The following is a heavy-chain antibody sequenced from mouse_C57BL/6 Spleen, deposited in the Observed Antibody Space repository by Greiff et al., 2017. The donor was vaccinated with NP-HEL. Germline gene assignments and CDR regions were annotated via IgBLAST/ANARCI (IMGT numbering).Heavy chain of an antibody. Sequence: EVQLVESGGGLVKPGGSLKLSCAASGFTFSDYGMHWVRQAPEKGLEWVAYISSGSSTIYYADTVKGRFTISSDNAKNTLFLQMTSLRSEDTAMYYCAISSPYYAMDYWGQGTSVTVSS. J-gene: IGHJ4*01. CDR3: AISSPYYAMDY. CDR1: GFTFSDYG. V-gene: IGHV5-17*01. D-gene: IGHD6-1*01. CDR2: ISSGSSTI.